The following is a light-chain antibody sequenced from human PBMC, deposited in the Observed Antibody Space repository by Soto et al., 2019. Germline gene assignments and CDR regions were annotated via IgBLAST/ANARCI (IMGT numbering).Light chain of an antibody. CDR3: QQYASSPRT. J-gene: IGKJ1*01. Sequence: EIVLTQSPGTLSLSPGERATLSCRASQSVGSSQLAWHQQKPGQAPRLLIYGASSRATGIPDRFSGSGSGTDFTLTISRLEPEDFAVYHCQQYASSPRTFGQGTKVEIK. CDR2: GAS. V-gene: IGKV3-20*01. CDR1: QSVGSSQ.